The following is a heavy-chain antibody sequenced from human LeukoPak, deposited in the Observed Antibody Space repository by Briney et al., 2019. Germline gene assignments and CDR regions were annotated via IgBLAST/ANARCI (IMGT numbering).Heavy chain of an antibody. D-gene: IGHD6-19*01. CDR3: ARRRDSSRWYYFDY. V-gene: IGHV3-23*01. CDR2: ISGSGGST. J-gene: IGHJ4*02. Sequence: GGSLRLSCAASGFTFSSYAMRWGRQAPGKGLEWVSAISGSGGSTYYADSVKGRFTISRDNSKNTLYLQMNSLRAEDTAVYYCARRRDSSRWYYFDYWGQGTLVTVSS. CDR1: GFTFSSYA.